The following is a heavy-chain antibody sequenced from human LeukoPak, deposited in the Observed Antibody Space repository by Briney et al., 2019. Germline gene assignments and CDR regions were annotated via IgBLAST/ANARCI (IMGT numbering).Heavy chain of an antibody. CDR3: ARAIGIGAALDY. Sequence: GGSLRLSCAASGFSFSSYGMHWVRQAPGKGLEWLAVIWYDGTNKNYVDSVKGRFTISRDNSKNTVYLQMNSLRAEDTAVYYCARAIGIGAALDYWGQGTLVTVSS. CDR1: GFSFSSYG. V-gene: IGHV3-33*01. J-gene: IGHJ4*02. CDR2: IWYDGTNK. D-gene: IGHD6-13*01.